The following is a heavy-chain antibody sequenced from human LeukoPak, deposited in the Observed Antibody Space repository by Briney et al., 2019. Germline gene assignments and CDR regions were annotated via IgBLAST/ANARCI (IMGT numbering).Heavy chain of an antibody. CDR3: AKDLLYTISGDY. CDR1: GFTFSSYA. V-gene: IGHV3-23*01. CDR2: ISGSGGST. J-gene: IGHJ4*02. D-gene: IGHD3-3*01. Sequence: GGSLRLSCAVSGFTFSSYAMSWVRQAPGKGLEWVSAISGSGGSTYYADSVKGRFTISRDNSKNTLYLQMNSLRAEDTAVYYCAKDLLYTISGDYWGQGTLVTVSS.